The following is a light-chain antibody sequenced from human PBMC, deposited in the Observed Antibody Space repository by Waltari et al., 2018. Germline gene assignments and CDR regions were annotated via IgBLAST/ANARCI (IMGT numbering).Light chain of an antibody. CDR2: DAS. J-gene: IGKJ1*01. V-gene: IGKV3-11*01. Sequence: EIVLTQSPVTLSLSPGERATLSCRASQSVSTSLAWYQHRPGQAPRLLIYDASTRATGIPARFSGSGSGTDFTLTISSLEPEDFAVYYCQRRSNSPPWTFGQGTTVEVK. CDR1: QSVSTS. CDR3: QRRSNSPPWT.